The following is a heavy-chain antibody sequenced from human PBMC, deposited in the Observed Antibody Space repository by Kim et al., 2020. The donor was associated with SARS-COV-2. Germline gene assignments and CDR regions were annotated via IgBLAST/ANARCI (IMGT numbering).Heavy chain of an antibody. D-gene: IGHD1-26*01. Sequence: YAAPVKGRFTISRDDSKNTLYLQMNSLKTEDTAVYYCTTCIVGANWCFDYWGQGTLVTVSS. J-gene: IGHJ4*02. V-gene: IGHV3-15*01. CDR3: TTCIVGANWCFDY.